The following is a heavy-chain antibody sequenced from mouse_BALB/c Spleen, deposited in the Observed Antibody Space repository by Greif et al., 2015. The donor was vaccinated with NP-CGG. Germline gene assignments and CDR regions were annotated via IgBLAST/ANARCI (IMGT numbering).Heavy chain of an antibody. V-gene: IGHV7-3*02. CDR2: IRNKANGYTT. CDR3: ARDWDYDGFAY. D-gene: IGHD2-4*01. J-gene: IGHJ3*01. Sequence: EVQLVESGGGLVQPGGSLRLSCATSGFTFTDYYMSWVRQPPGKALEWLGFIRNKANGYTTEYSASVKGRFTISRDNSQSILYLQMNTLRAEDSATYYCARDWDYDGFAYWGQGTLVTVSA. CDR1: GFTFTDYY.